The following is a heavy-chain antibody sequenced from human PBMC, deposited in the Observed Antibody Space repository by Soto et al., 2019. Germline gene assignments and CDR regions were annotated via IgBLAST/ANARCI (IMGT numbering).Heavy chain of an antibody. CDR2: IIPIFGTA. CDR1: GGTFSSYA. D-gene: IGHD4-17*01. V-gene: IGHV1-69*13. J-gene: IGHJ5*02. CDR3: ARDWPPIYGDYARIFDP. Sequence: SVKVSCKASGGTFSSYAISWVRQAPGQGLEWMGGIIPIFGTANYAQKFQGRVTITADESTSTAYMELSSLRSEDTAVYYCARDWPPIYGDYARIFDPWGQGTLVTVSS.